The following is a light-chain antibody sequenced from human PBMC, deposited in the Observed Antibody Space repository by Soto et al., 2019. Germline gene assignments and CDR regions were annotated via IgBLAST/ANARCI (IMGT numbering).Light chain of an antibody. CDR2: QVT. J-gene: IGLJ1*01. CDR1: SSDIGGYYY. V-gene: IGLV2-14*01. CDR3: TSYSSSSTFYV. Sequence: QSVLTQPASVSGSPGQSITISCTGTSSDIGGYYYVSWYQHHPGKAPKLIIYQVTNRPSGVSHRFSGSKSGNTASLTISGLQAEDEADYYCTSYSSSSTFYVFGAGTKLTV.